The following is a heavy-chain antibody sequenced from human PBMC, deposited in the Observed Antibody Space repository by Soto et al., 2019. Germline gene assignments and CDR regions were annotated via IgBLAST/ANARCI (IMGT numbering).Heavy chain of an antibody. CDR3: GRIGYGLSYGGGVDS. CDR2: IKHDGSET. Sequence: QVQLVESGGGVVQPGRSLRLSCAASGFAFSGYSMQWVLQPPGKGLERVVVIKHDGSETYYADSVKGRFTGSKDDSKNRLFLQMNSLRPEDTALYRCGRIGYGLSYGGGVDSWRQGALVIVSS. V-gene: IGHV3-30-3*01. D-gene: IGHD3-16*01. J-gene: IGHJ5*01. CDR1: GFAFSGYS.